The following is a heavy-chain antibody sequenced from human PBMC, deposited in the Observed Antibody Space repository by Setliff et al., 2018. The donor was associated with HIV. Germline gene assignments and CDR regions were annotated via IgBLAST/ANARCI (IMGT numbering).Heavy chain of an antibody. CDR2: IYYSGST. V-gene: IGHV4-31*03. J-gene: IGHJ4*02. D-gene: IGHD3-22*01. CDR1: GGSISSGGYY. Sequence: SETLSLTCTVSGGSISSGGYYWSWIRQHPGKGLEWIGYIYYSGSTYYNPSLKSRVTISVDTSKNQFSLKLSSVTAADTAVYYCARVPTTYYYDSSGYYEPYYFDYWGQGTLVTVSS. CDR3: ARVPTTYYYDSSGYYEPYYFDY.